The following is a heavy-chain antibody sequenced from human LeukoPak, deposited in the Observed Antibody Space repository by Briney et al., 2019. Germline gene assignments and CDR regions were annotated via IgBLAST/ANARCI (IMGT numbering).Heavy chain of an antibody. Sequence: ASVKVSCKTSGYSFTDYYMHWVRQAPGQGLEWMEWINPNSGGTSSAQKFQGRVTMTRDTSITTVYMEVSWLTSDDTAIYYCARADRLDGGPYLIGPWGQETLVTVS. CDR3: ARADRLDGGPYLIGP. CDR1: GYSFTDYY. CDR2: INPNSGGT. D-gene: IGHD2-21*01. V-gene: IGHV1-2*02. J-gene: IGHJ5*02.